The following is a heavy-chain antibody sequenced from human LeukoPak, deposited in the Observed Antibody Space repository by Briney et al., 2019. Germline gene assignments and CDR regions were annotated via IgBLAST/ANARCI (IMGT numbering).Heavy chain of an antibody. Sequence: GGSLRLSCAASGFTFSTFWMHWVRQAPGKGLEWVSTISGSDANTYYADSVKGRFTISRDNSKNTLFLQMNSLRAEDTAVYYCAKLHHFDWLLVSNWFDPWGQGTLVTVSS. J-gene: IGHJ5*02. CDR3: AKLHHFDWLLVSNWFDP. V-gene: IGHV3-23*01. CDR1: GFTFSTFW. D-gene: IGHD3-9*01. CDR2: ISGSDANT.